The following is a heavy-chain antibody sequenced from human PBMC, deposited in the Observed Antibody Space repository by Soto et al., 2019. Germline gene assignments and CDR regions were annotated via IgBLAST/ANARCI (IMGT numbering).Heavy chain of an antibody. CDR2: INPNSGGT. CDR3: ARGGDDYVWGSYRYTAGWFDP. J-gene: IGHJ5*02. V-gene: IGHV1-2*02. CDR1: GYSFTGYY. D-gene: IGHD3-16*02. Sequence: ASVKFYCKACGYSFTGYYMHWVRQAPGQGLEWMGWINPNSGGTNYAQKFQGRVTMTRDTSISTAYMELSRLRSDDTAVYYCARGGDDYVWGSYRYTAGWFDPWGQGTLVTVYS.